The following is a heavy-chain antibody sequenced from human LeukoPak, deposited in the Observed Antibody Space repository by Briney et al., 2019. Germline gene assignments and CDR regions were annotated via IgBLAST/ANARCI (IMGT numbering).Heavy chain of an antibody. J-gene: IGHJ4*02. V-gene: IGHV3-21*01. Sequence: GGSLRLSCAASGFTFSSYSMNWVRQAPGKGLEWVSSISSSSSYIYYADSVKGRFTISRDNAKNSLYLQMNSLRAEDTAVYYCAGGRLGNYYFDSWGQGTLVTVSS. CDR3: AGGRLGNYYFDS. D-gene: IGHD7-27*01. CDR2: ISSSSSYI. CDR1: GFTFSSYS.